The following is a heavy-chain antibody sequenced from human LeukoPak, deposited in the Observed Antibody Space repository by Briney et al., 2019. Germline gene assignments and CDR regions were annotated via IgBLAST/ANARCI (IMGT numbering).Heavy chain of an antibody. Sequence: GGSLRLSCAVSGFTFSDHVMSWVRQAPGKGLVWVSHINSDGSWTSYADSVKGRFTISKDNAKNTVYLQMNSLRAEDTAVYYCVSFYETYWGRGTLVTVSS. D-gene: IGHD2/OR15-2a*01. CDR2: INSDGSWT. CDR1: GFTFSDHV. CDR3: VSFYETY. V-gene: IGHV3-74*01. J-gene: IGHJ4*02.